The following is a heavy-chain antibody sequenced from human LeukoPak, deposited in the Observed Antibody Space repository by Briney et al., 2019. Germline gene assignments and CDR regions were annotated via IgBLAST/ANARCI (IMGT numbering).Heavy chain of an antibody. V-gene: IGHV3-23*01. CDR2: ISNSAVST. J-gene: IGHJ4*02. CDR1: GFTFSSYG. D-gene: IGHD3-10*01. CDR3: AKNSRGSNYGPFDH. Sequence: GRSLRLSCAASGFTFSSYGMHWVRQAPGKGLEWVSDISNSAVSTYYAESVKGRFTISRDNSKNTLYLQMNRLRPEDTAIYFCAKNSRGSNYGPFDHWGQGTLVTVSS.